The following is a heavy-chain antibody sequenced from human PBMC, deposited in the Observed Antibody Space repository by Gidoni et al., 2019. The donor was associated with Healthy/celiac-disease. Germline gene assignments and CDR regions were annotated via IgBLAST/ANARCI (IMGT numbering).Heavy chain of an antibody. J-gene: IGHJ4*02. CDR2: ISGSGGST. V-gene: IGHV3-23*01. CDR3: AKGWGDSSSWYYSGIHFDY. CDR1: GFTFSSNA. Sequence: EVQLLESGGGLVQPGGSLRLSCAASGFTFSSNAIGWVRQAPGKGLEWVSAISGSGGSTYYADSVKGRFTISRDNSKNTLYLQMNSLRAEDTAVYYCAKGWGDSSSWYYSGIHFDYWGQGTLVTVSS. D-gene: IGHD6-13*01.